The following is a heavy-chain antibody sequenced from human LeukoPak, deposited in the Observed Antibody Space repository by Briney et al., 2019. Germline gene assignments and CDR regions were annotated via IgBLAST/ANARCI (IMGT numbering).Heavy chain of an antibody. D-gene: IGHD2-21*02. J-gene: IGHJ4*02. CDR1: GFTFSTYA. CDR2: ISYDGSNT. CDR3: AKVGVTYCGGDCYSDY. Sequence: GGSLRLSCAASGFTFSTYAMHWVRQAPGKGLEWVAVISYDGSNTYSADSVKGRFTISRDNSKNTLFLQMNSLRAEDTAVYYCAKVGVTYCGGDCYSDYWGQGTLVTVSS. V-gene: IGHV3-30-3*01.